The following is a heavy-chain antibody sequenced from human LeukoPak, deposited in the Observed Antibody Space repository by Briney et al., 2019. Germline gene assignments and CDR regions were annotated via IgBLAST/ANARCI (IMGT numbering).Heavy chain of an antibody. CDR2: IIPIFGTA. CDR3: ASQYYDYVWGSYRWEFFFDY. J-gene: IGHJ4*02. V-gene: IGHV1-69*13. CDR1: GGTFSSYA. Sequence: ASVKVSCKASGGTFSSYAISWVRQAPGRGVEWMGGIIPIFGTANYAQKLQGRVTITADESTSTAYMELSSLRSEDTAVYYCASQYYDYVWGSYRWEFFFDYWGQGTLVTVSS. D-gene: IGHD3-16*02.